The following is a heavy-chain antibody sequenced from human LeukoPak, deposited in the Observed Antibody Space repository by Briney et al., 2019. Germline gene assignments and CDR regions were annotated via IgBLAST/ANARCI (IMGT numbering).Heavy chain of an antibody. CDR3: AKTCGAACYSVWYDAFDI. CDR1: GFTFSSYG. J-gene: IGHJ3*02. D-gene: IGHD2-21*02. Sequence: GGSLRLSCAASGFTFSSYGMHWVRQAPGKGLEWVSSISSSSSYIYYADSVKGRFTISRDNAKNSLYLQMNSLRAEDTAVYYCAKTCGAACYSVWYDAFDIWGQGTMVTVSS. CDR2: ISSSSSYI. V-gene: IGHV3-21*04.